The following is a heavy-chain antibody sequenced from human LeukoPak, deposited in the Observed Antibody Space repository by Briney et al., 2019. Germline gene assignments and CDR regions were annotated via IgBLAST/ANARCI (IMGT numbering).Heavy chain of an antibody. D-gene: IGHD2-15*01. CDR2: FNSDGSST. V-gene: IGHV3-74*01. Sequence: PGGSLRLSCAASRFTFSSYWMHWVRQAPGKGLVWVSRFNSDGSSTSYADSVKGRFTISRDNAKNTLYLQVNSLRAEDTAVYYCVRGTDIYCSGGSCYDWFDPWGQGTLVTVSS. J-gene: IGHJ5*02. CDR1: RFTFSSYW. CDR3: VRGTDIYCSGGSCYDWFDP.